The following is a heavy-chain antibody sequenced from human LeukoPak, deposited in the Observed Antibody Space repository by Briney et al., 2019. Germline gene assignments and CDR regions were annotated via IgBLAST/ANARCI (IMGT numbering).Heavy chain of an antibody. CDR1: GGSINSYY. D-gene: IGHD5-18*01. V-gene: IGHV4-59*01. Sequence: PSETLSLTCTVSGGSINSYYWSWIRQPPGKGLEWIGYIYYSGSTNYNPSLKSRVTISVDTSKNQFSLKPSSVTAADTAVYYCARDKPGYSYGSYAFDIWGQATMVTVSS. CDR2: IYYSGST. J-gene: IGHJ3*02. CDR3: ARDKPGYSYGSYAFDI.